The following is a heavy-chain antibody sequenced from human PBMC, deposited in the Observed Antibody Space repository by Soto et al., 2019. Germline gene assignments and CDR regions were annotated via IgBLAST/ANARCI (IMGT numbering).Heavy chain of an antibody. J-gene: IGHJ4*02. D-gene: IGHD3-10*01. CDR2: IDAGNGHT. Sequence: ASVKVSCKASGFTFVMYAIHWVRQSPGQGLEWMAWIDAGNGHTTYSHKFQGRVTITRDTSARTVYMELRSLRFEDTATYYCARAGWFEEGYFDFWGQGTPVTV. V-gene: IGHV1-3*01. CDR1: GFTFVMYA. CDR3: ARAGWFEEGYFDF.